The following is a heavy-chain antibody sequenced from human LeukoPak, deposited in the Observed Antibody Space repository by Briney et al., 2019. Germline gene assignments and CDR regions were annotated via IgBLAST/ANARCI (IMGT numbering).Heavy chain of an antibody. J-gene: IGHJ5*02. CDR3: ARDPTRYSSSWYFYNWFDP. D-gene: IGHD6-13*01. CDR2: TYYRSKWYN. CDR1: GDSVSSNSAA. V-gene: IGHV6-1*01. Sequence: SQALSLTCAISGDSVSSNSAAWNWIRQSPSRGLEWLGRTYYRSKWYNDYAVSVKSRITINPDTSKNQFSLQLNSVTPEDTAVYYCARDPTRYSSSWYFYNWFDPWGQGTLVTVSS.